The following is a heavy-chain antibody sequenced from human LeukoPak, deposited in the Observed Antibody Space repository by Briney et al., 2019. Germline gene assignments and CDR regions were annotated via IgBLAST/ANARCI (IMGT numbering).Heavy chain of an antibody. CDR2: TYYRSKWYN. CDR1: GDSVSSNSVA. CDR3: AREQGAEPLDI. V-gene: IGHV6-1*01. Sequence: SQTLSLTCAISGDSVSSNSVAWNWIRQSPSRGLEWLGRTYYRSKWYNDYAVSVKSRIIINPDTSKNQFSLQLNSVTPEDTAVYYCAREQGAEPLDIWGQGTMVTVSS. D-gene: IGHD1-26*01. J-gene: IGHJ3*02.